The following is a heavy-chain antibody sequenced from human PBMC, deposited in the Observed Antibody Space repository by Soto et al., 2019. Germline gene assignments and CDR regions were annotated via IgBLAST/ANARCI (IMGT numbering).Heavy chain of an antibody. CDR3: ARVGSSGWYEDYYYGMDV. J-gene: IGHJ6*02. D-gene: IGHD6-19*01. V-gene: IGHV4-34*01. CDR2: VNHSGST. CDR1: GESLSGYY. Sequence: SETLSLTCAVYGESLSGYYWSWIRQPPGKGLEWIGEVNHSGSTNYSPSLKSRVTISVDTSKNQFSLRLSSVTAADTAVYYCARVGSSGWYEDYYYGMDVWGPGTTVTVSS.